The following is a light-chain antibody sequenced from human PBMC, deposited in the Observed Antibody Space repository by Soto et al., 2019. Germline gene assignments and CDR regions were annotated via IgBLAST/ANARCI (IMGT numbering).Light chain of an antibody. CDR3: QQYASSPIT. CDR2: DAS. J-gene: IGKJ5*01. Sequence: EIMLTQAPGTLSLSPGDRATLSCRASQSVSGSYLAWYQQKPGQAPRLLIYDASSRATGIPDRFSGSGSGTDFTLTISRLEPEDFAVYYCQQYASSPITFGQGTRLEIK. V-gene: IGKV3-20*01. CDR1: QSVSGSY.